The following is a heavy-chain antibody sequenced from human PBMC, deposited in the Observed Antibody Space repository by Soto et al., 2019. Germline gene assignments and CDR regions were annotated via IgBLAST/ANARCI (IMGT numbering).Heavy chain of an antibody. V-gene: IGHV1-18*01. CDR1: GYTFTSYG. CDR2: ISAYNGNT. CDR3: ARDQVGGHSGSYEYYYYYYGMDV. Sequence: GASVKVSCKASGYTFTSYGISWVRQAPGQGLEWMGWISAYNGNTNYAQKLQGRVTMTTDTSTSTAYMELRSLRSDDTAVYYCARDQVGGHSGSYEYYYYYYGMDVWGQGTTVTVSS. D-gene: IGHD1-26*01. J-gene: IGHJ6*02.